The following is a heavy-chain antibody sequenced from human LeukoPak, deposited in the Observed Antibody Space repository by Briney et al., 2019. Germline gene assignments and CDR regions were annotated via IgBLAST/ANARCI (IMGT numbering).Heavy chain of an antibody. V-gene: IGHV3-30*02. D-gene: IGHD3-10*01. CDR1: GFAFSSYG. CDR2: IGYDGSKM. J-gene: IGHJ4*02. Sequence: GGSLRLSCAASGFAFSSYGMHWVRQAPGKGLEWVAFIGYDGSKMYYVDSVKGRFTISRDNSENTLYLQMNSLRTEDTALYYCAKDNRNYYIDYWGQGTLVTVSS. CDR3: AKDNRNYYIDY.